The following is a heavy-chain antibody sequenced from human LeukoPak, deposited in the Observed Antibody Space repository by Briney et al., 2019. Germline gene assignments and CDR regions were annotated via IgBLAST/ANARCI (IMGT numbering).Heavy chain of an antibody. V-gene: IGHV5-51*01. CDR1: GYSFTSYW. Sequence: GESLKISCKGSGYSFTSYWIGWVRQMPGKGLEWMGIIYPGDSDTRYSPSFQGQVTISADKSISTAYLQWSSLKASDTAMYYCARPTYDILTGYNAFDIWGQGTMVTVSS. CDR3: ARPTYDILTGYNAFDI. J-gene: IGHJ3*02. D-gene: IGHD3-9*01. CDR2: IYPGDSDT.